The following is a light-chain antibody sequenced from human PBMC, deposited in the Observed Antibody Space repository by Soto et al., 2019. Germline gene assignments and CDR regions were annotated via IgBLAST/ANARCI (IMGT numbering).Light chain of an antibody. CDR1: QSVYSSY. V-gene: IGKV3-20*01. J-gene: IGKJ4*01. CDR2: DAS. CDR3: QQYKNWPLT. Sequence: EIVLTQSPGTLSLSPGERATLSCRASQSVYSSYIAWYQKKPGQAPRLLMYDASSRATGIPDRFSGSGSGTDFTLSISRLEPEDFAVYYCQQYKNWPLTFGGGTRVEIK.